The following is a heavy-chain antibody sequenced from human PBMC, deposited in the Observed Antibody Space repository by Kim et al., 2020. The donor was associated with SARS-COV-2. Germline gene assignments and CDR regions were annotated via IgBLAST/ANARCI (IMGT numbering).Heavy chain of an antibody. Sequence: SVKVSCKASGGSFSNYVISWVRQAPGQGLEWMGGIIPILNTTSYARKFQGRVTITADESTSTAHMELSSLRSEDTAMFYCARDIFQYPRSSSHSDWGQGTLVTVSA. J-gene: IGHJ4*02. CDR2: IIPILNTT. V-gene: IGHV1-69*13. CDR1: GGSFSNYV. D-gene: IGHD6-13*01. CDR3: ARDIFQYPRSSSHSD.